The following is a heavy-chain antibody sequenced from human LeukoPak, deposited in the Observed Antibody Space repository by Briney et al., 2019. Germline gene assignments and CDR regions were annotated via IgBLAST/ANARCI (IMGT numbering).Heavy chain of an antibody. CDR1: GFTFSGYA. J-gene: IGHJ4*02. V-gene: IGHV3-33*01. CDR2: IWHDGSKK. D-gene: IGHD6-13*01. CDR3: GSSHRNSWYGIDN. Sequence: GGSLRLSCAASGFTFSGYAMHWVRQAPGKGLEWVAVIWHDGSKKYHSDSVKGRFTISRDNSKNTLYLQMNSLRAEDTAVYSYGSSHRNSWYGIDNWGQGTLVTVSS.